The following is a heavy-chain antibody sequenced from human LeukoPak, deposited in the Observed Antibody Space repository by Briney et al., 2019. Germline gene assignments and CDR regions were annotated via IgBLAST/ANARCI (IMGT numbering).Heavy chain of an antibody. D-gene: IGHD3-3*01. J-gene: IGHJ4*02. CDR2: IYYSGST. CDR3: AREGHYDFWSGYLG. CDR1: GGSISSGDYY. V-gene: IGHV4-30-4*01. Sequence: SETLSLTCTVSGGSISSGDYYWSWIRQPPGKGLEWIGYIYYSGSTYYNPSLKSRVTISVDTSKNQFSLKLSSVTAADTAVYYCAREGHYDFWSGYLGWGQGTLVTVSS.